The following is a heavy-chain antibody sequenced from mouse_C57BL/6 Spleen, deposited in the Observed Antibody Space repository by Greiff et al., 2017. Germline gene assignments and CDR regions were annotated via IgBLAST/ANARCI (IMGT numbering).Heavy chain of an antibody. J-gene: IGHJ1*03. V-gene: IGHV5-4*01. D-gene: IGHD1-1*01. CDR1: GFTFSSYA. Sequence: EVQGVESGGGLVKPGGSLKLSCAASGFTFSSYAMSWVRQTPEKRLEWVATISDGGSYTYYPDNVKGRFTISRDNAKNNLYLQMSHLKSEDTAMYYCARAPTVVAPYFDVWGTGTTVTVSS. CDR3: ARAPTVVAPYFDV. CDR2: ISDGGSYT.